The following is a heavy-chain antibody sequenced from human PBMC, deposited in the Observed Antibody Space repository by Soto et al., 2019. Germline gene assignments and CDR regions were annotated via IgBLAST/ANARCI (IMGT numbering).Heavy chain of an antibody. CDR3: ARPGYSYGGFWYYGMDV. D-gene: IGHD5-18*01. Sequence: QLQLQESGPGLVKPSETLSLTCTVSGGSISSSSYYWGWIRQPPGKGLEWIGSIYYSGSTYYNPYLKRRVPTSVDTSKNQFSLKLSSVTAADTAVYYCARPGYSYGGFWYYGMDVWGQGTTVTVSS. CDR2: IYYSGST. V-gene: IGHV4-39*01. CDR1: GGSISSSSYY. J-gene: IGHJ6*02.